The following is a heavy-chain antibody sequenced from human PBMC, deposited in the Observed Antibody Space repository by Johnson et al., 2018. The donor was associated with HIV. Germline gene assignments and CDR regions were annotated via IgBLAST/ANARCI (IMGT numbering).Heavy chain of an antibody. CDR1: GFTFSNYA. Sequence: MQLVESGGGVVQPGGSLRLSCAASGFTFSNYAIHWVRQAPGKGMEWVAFIRYAGTNNYYADSVRGRFTISRDNSKNTVYLQMNSLRAEDTAVYYCAKDLAVVFVTTNGAGAFDLWGQGTLVTVSS. D-gene: IGHD2-2*01. CDR3: AKDLAVVFVTTNGAGAFDL. J-gene: IGHJ3*01. CDR2: IRYAGTNN. V-gene: IGHV3-30*02.